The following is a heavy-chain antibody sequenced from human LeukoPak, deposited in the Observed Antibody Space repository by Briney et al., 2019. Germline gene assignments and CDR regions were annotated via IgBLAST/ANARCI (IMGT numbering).Heavy chain of an antibody. CDR1: GYTFTSYY. D-gene: IGHD2-15*01. CDR3: ARESCSGGSCWSPGSLNWFDP. J-gene: IGHJ5*02. V-gene: IGHV1-46*01. Sequence: ASVKLSCEASGYTFTSYYMHWVRQAPGQGLEWMGVINPSGGSTSYAQKFQGRVTMTRDTSTSTVYMELSSLRSEDTAVDYCARESCSGGSCWSPGSLNWFDPWGQGTLATVSS. CDR2: INPSGGST.